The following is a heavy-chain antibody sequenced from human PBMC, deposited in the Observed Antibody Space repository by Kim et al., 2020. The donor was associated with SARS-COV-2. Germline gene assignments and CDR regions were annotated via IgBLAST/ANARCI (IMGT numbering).Heavy chain of an antibody. CDR3: ARARHYDILTGFFDP. J-gene: IGHJ5*02. D-gene: IGHD3-9*01. Sequence: GGSLRLSCAASGFTFSSYSMNWVRQAPGKGLEWVSSISSSSSYIYYADSVKGRFTISRDNAKNSLHLQMNSLRAEDTAVYYCARARHYDILTGFFDPWGQGTLVTVSS. CDR2: ISSSSSYI. CDR1: GFTFSSYS. V-gene: IGHV3-21*01.